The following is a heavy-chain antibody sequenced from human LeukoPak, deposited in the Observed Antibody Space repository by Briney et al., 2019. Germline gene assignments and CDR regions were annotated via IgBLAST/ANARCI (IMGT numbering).Heavy chain of an antibody. J-gene: IGHJ4*02. CDR2: ISYDGSNK. V-gene: IGHV3-30*03. CDR3: ARLFYDSSGYYPDY. D-gene: IGHD3-22*01. Sequence: SGGSLRLSCAASGFTFSSYGMHWVRQAPGKGLEWVAVISYDGSNKYYADSVKGRFTISRDNSKNTLYLQMNSLRAEDTAVYYCARLFYDSSGYYPDYWGQGTLVTVSS. CDR1: GFTFSSYG.